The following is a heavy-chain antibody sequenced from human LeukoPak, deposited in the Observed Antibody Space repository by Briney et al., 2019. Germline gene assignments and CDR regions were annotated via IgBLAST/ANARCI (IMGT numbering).Heavy chain of an antibody. Sequence: GGSLRLSCAASGFTFSNAWMSWVRQAPGKGLEWVGRIKSKTDGGTTDYAAPVKGRFTISRDDSKNTLYLQMNNLKTEDTAVYYCTTEGHWGQLVGVNYYYYYYMDVWGKGTTVTVSS. J-gene: IGHJ6*03. CDR2: IKSKTDGGTT. CDR3: TTEGHWGQLVGVNYYYYYYMDV. D-gene: IGHD6-13*01. V-gene: IGHV3-15*01. CDR1: GFTFSNAW.